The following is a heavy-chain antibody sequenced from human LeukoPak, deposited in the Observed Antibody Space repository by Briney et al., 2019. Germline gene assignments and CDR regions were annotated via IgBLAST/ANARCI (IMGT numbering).Heavy chain of an antibody. CDR2: MNPNSGNT. J-gene: IGHJ6*03. V-gene: IGHV1-8*02. D-gene: IGHD4-11*01. CDR3: ARGAVTYYYYYMDV. CDR1: GYTFTNHG. Sequence: ASVKVSCKASGYTFTNHGINWVRQAPGQGLEWMGWMNPNSGNTGYAQKFQGRVTMTRNTSISTAYMELSSLRSEDTAVYYCARGAVTYYYYYMDVWGKGTTVTVSS.